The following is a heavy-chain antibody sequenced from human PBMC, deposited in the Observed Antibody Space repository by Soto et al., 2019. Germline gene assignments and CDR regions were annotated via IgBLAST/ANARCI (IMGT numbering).Heavy chain of an antibody. CDR2: IIPILGIA. CDR3: ARSYYYDSSGYPMN. CDR1: GGTFSSYT. V-gene: IGHV1-69*02. D-gene: IGHD3-22*01. J-gene: IGHJ4*02. Sequence: QVQLVQSGAEVKKPGSSVKVSCKASGGTFSSYTISWVRQAPGQGLEWMGRIIPILGIANYAQKFQGRVTITADKSTSTAYRELSSLRSEDTAVYYCARSYYYDSSGYPMNWGQGTLVTVSS.